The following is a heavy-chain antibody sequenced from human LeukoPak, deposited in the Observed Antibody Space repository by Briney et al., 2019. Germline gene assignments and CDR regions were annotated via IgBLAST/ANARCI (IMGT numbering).Heavy chain of an antibody. V-gene: IGHV4-59*01. CDR1: GGSISSYY. CDR2: IYYSGST. D-gene: IGHD1-26*01. J-gene: IGHJ3*02. Sequence: SETLSLTCTVSGGSISSYYWSWIRQPPGKGLEWIGNIYYSGSTNYNPSLKSRVTISVDTSKNQFSLKLSSVTAADTAVYYCARVLDLGLTGIVGAAQDAFDIWGQGTMVTVSS. CDR3: ARVLDLGLTGIVGAAQDAFDI.